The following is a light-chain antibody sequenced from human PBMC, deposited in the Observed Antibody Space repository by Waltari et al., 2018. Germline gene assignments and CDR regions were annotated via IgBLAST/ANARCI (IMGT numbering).Light chain of an antibody. V-gene: IGLV4-69*01. CDR1: SGHRSYA. CDR2: LNSDGSH. J-gene: IGLJ2*01. Sequence: QLVLTQSPSASASLGASLKLTCTPGSGHRSYAIAWHQQQPEKGPRYLMKLNSDGSHSKGDGIPDRFSGSSSGAERYLTISSLQSEDEADYYCQTWGTGILVVFGGGTKLTVL. CDR3: QTWGTGILVV.